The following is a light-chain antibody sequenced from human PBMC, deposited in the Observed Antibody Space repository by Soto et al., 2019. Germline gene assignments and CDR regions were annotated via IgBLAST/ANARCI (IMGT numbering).Light chain of an antibody. CDR3: QQHLYIPRT. V-gene: IGKV1-39*01. CDR2: GES. J-gene: IGKJ2*01. CDR1: QNINRY. Sequence: DIQLTQSPSSLSASVGDTVTITCRASQNINRYLNWYQQQPGKAPKLLIYGESSFQGGDPSRFSGTGSGTDFTLTINSLQPEDFATYYCQQHLYIPRTFGQGTKLEIK.